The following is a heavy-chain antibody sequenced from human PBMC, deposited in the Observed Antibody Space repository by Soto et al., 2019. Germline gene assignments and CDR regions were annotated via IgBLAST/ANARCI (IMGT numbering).Heavy chain of an antibody. CDR3: AHSGDWSTTSCYAGYGMDV. CDR1: GFSLSTSGVG. CDR2: IYWDDDK. J-gene: IGHJ6*02. Sequence: QITLKESGPTLVKPTQTLTLTCAFSGFSLSTSGVGVGWIRQPPGKALEWLALIYWDDDKRYSPSLKSRLTITKDTPKNQVVLTMTNMDPVDTATYYCAHSGDWSTTSCYAGYGMDVWGQGTTVTVSS. V-gene: IGHV2-5*02. D-gene: IGHD2-2*01.